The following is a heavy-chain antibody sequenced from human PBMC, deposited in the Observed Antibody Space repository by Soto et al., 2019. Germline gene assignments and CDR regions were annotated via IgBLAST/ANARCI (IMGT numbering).Heavy chain of an antibody. J-gene: IGHJ5*02. CDR3: GRDRCTSIGCYGTYWFDP. CDR1: GYTFSSSA. CDR2: INIGNGNT. Sequence: ASVKVSCKASGYTFSSSAMHWVRQAPGQRLEWMGWINIGNGNTIYSQKFQGRVTITRDTSASTAYMEVSSLRSEDTAVYYCGRDRCTSIGCYGTYWFDPWGQGTLVTVSS. D-gene: IGHD2-2*01. V-gene: IGHV1-3*04.